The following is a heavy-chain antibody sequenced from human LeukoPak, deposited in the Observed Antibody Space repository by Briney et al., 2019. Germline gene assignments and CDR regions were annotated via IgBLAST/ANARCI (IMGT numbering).Heavy chain of an antibody. V-gene: IGHV3-30*18. CDR2: ISRDGSNK. Sequence: PGRSLRLSCATSGFTFSSYGMHWVRQAPGKGLEWVAVISRDGSNKYYADSVKGRFTISRDNSRNTLYLQMNGLRAEDTAVYYCAKVRTWLHLGDHWGQGTLVTVSS. CDR3: AKVRTWLHLGDH. CDR1: GFTFSSYG. J-gene: IGHJ4*02. D-gene: IGHD5-24*01.